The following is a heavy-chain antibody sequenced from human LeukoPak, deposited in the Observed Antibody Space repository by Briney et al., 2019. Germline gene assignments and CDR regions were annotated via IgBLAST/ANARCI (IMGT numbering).Heavy chain of an antibody. V-gene: IGHV3-30*18. J-gene: IGHJ6*02. CDR1: GCTFSSYG. D-gene: IGHD5-12*01. Sequence: SGGSLRLSCAASGCTFSSYGMHWVRQAPGKGLEWVAVISYEGSNKYYADSVKGRFTISRDNSKNTLYLQMNSLRAEDTAVYYCAKDSSRTVASYYYYYGMDVWGQGTTVTVSS. CDR3: AKDSSRTVASYYYYYGMDV. CDR2: ISYEGSNK.